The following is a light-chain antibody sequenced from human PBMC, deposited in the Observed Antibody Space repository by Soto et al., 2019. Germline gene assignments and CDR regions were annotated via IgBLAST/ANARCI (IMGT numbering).Light chain of an antibody. J-gene: IGKJ3*01. CDR3: LRLKNYPPFT. CDR1: QDINTY. V-gene: IGKV1-9*01. Sequence: IQLTQSPSSLSASVGDRVSITCRASQDINTYLAWYQQKQGKAPKLLISGTFTLQSGVPSRFNGSGSGTDVTLTISRLQPEDFATSYCLRLKNYPPFTFGPGTKVDLE. CDR2: GTF.